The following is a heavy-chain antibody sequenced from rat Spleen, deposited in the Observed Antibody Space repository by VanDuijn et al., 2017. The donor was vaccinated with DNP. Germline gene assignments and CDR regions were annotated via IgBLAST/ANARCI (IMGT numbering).Heavy chain of an antibody. D-gene: IGHD1-12*02. V-gene: IGHV5-31*01. CDR1: GFTFNNYW. J-gene: IGHJ4*01. CDR3: ARVGDFHDGGDGDVLDA. Sequence: EVQLVESGGGLVQPGRSMKLSCAASGFTFNNYWMTWIRQVPGKGLEWIASITGGSGTTSYPDAVKGRFMISRDDTKNTLSLQMNSLRSEDTATYYCARVGDFHDGGDGDVLDAWGQGTSVTVSS. CDR2: ITGGSGTT.